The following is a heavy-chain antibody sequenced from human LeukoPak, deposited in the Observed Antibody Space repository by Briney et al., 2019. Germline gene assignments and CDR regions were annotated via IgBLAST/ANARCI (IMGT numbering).Heavy chain of an antibody. V-gene: IGHV4-38-2*02. J-gene: IGHJ5*02. Sequence: SETLSLTCTVSGYSIGTDYYWGWIRQPPGKGLEWIGSIYNSGSTYYNPSLKSRITISVDTSKNQFSLKLSSVTAADTAVYYCARNSSSSSPPERYNWYDPWGQGTLVTVSS. CDR1: GYSIGTDYY. D-gene: IGHD6-6*01. CDR3: ARNSSSSSPPERYNWYDP. CDR2: IYNSGST.